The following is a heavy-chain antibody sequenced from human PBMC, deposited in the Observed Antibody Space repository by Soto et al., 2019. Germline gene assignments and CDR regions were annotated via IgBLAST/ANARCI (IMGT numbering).Heavy chain of an antibody. CDR2: ISGSGGST. Sequence: GGSLRLSCAASGFTLSSHAMSWVRQAPGKGLEWVSAISGSGGSTYYADSVKGRFTISRDNSKNTLYLQMNSLRAEDTAVYYCAPIKGRWLQTNWFDPWGQGTLVTVSS. V-gene: IGHV3-23*01. CDR1: GFTLSSHA. CDR3: APIKGRWLQTNWFDP. D-gene: IGHD5-12*01. J-gene: IGHJ5*02.